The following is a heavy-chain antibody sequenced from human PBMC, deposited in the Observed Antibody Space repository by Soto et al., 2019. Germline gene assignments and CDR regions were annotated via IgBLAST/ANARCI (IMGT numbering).Heavy chain of an antibody. Sequence: GESLKISCKSSGYSFTDYWIGWVRQMPGKGLEWMGIIYPGDSDARFSPSFQGQVTISVDTSINTAFLRWNSLTASDTAMYYCARQADYNILTGYFYYFDYWGQGSLVTVSS. V-gene: IGHV5-51*01. D-gene: IGHD3-9*01. CDR3: ARQADYNILTGYFYYFDY. CDR1: GYSFTDYW. J-gene: IGHJ4*02. CDR2: IYPGDSDA.